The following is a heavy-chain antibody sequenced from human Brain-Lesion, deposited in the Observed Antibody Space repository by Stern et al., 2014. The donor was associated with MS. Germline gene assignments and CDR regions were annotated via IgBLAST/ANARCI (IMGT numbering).Heavy chain of an antibody. CDR3: AAIGPRMEGACFDI. V-gene: IGHV4-31*03. J-gene: IGHJ3*02. D-gene: IGHD2-21*01. CDR2: IHHTGAT. Sequence: QVQLVQSGPGLVKPSQTLSLSCTVSGAPVSSGGYYWTWIRQLPGKGLEWVGYIHHTGATFYIPSLKSRVAISVDTSENQFSLKLTSVTAADTAVYYCAAIGPRMEGACFDIWGQGTMVTVSS. CDR1: GAPVSSGGYY.